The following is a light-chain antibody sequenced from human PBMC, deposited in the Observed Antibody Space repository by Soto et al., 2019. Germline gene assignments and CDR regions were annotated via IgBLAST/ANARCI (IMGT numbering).Light chain of an antibody. CDR3: HQYNNWWT. CDR1: QSVNSN. J-gene: IGKJ1*01. V-gene: IGKV3-15*01. CDR2: GES. Sequence: EIVLTQSPATLSVSPGERVTLSCRASQSVNSNLAWYQQKPGQAPRLLIYGESTRASGVPARFSGSGSGTEFTLTISSLQSEDSAVYYCHQYNNWWTFGQGTKVDIK.